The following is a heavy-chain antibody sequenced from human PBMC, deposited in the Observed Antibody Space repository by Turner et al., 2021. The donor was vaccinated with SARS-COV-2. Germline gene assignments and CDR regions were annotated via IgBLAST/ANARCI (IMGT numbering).Heavy chain of an antibody. CDR1: GGSFSSGDYY. CDR2: IYYSGST. Sequence: ESGPGLVKPSQTLSLTCAVSGGSFSSGDYYWTWIRQPPGKGLEWIGYIYYSGSTFYNPSLKSRVTISLDTSKNQFSLKLSSVTAADTAVYYCASQQLFWYYFDHWGQGTLVTVSS. J-gene: IGHJ4*02. V-gene: IGHV4-30-4*01. CDR3: ASQQLFWYYFDH. D-gene: IGHD6-13*01.